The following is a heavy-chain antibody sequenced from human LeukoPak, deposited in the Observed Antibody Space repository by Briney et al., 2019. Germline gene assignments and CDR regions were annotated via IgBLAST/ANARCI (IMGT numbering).Heavy chain of an antibody. CDR1: GLTFSTYA. CDR2: ISGSGGGI. D-gene: IGHD3/OR15-3a*01. J-gene: IGHJ4*02. CDR3: AKEFYDFSGCLDY. V-gene: IGHV3-23*01. Sequence: PGGSLRLSCEASGLTFSTYAMSCVRLAPGKGLEWVSAISGSGGGINYADSVRGRFTISRDSSKNTLYLQMNSLRAEDTAIYYCAKEFYDFSGCLDYWGQGTLVTVSS.